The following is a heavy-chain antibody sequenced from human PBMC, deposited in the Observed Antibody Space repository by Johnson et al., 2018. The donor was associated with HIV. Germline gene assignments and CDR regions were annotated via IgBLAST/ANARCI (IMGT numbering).Heavy chain of an antibody. CDR2: ISYDGNNQ. J-gene: IGHJ3*02. CDR3: ARGGVVQDAFDM. CDR1: GFTFSSYA. D-gene: IGHD2-2*01. Sequence: QVQLVESGGGVVQPGRSLRLSCAASGFTFSSYAMHWVRQAPGKGLEWVAVISYDGNNQYYRDSVKGRFTISRDNSKNTLYLQMNSLRAEDTAVYNCARGGVVQDAFDMWGQGTMVTVSS. V-gene: IGHV3-30-3*01.